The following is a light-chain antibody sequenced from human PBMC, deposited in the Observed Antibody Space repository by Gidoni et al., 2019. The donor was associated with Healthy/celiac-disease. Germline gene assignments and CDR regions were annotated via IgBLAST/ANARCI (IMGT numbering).Light chain of an antibody. CDR2: AAS. J-gene: IGKJ3*01. Sequence: DIQMTQSPSSLSASVGDRVTITCRASQSISSYLNWYQQKPGKAPKLLIYAASSLQSGVPSRFSGTGSGTDFTLTISSLQLEDFATYYCQQSYSTPFTVGPGTKVDIK. CDR3: QQSYSTPFT. CDR1: QSISSY. V-gene: IGKV1-39*01.